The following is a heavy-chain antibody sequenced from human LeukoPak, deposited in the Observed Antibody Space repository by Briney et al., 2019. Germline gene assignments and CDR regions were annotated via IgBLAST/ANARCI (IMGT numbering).Heavy chain of an antibody. CDR3: ARDQFYAFDI. Sequence: PGGSLRLSCAGSGFTFSSYYMIWVRQAPGKGLEWVSYISRSSSTIYYADSVKGRFTISRDNAKNSLYLQMNSLRDEDTAVCYCARDQFYAFDIWGQGTMVTVSS. V-gene: IGHV3-48*02. CDR2: ISRSSSTI. CDR1: GFTFSSYY. J-gene: IGHJ3*02.